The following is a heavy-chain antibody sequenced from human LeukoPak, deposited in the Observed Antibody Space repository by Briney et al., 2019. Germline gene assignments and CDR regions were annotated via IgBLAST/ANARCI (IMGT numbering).Heavy chain of an antibody. Sequence: PSETLSLTXTVSGGSISSGDYYWSWIRQPPGKGLEWIGYIYYSGSTYYNPSLKSRVTISVDTSKSQFSLKLSSVTAADTAVYYCARVYWGSSSSPIDYWGQGTLVTVSS. CDR3: ARVYWGSSSSPIDY. CDR1: GGSISSGDYY. D-gene: IGHD6-6*01. J-gene: IGHJ4*02. V-gene: IGHV4-30-4*08. CDR2: IYYSGST.